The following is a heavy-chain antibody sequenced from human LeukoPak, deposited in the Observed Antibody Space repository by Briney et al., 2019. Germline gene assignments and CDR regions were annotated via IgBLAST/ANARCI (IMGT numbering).Heavy chain of an antibody. V-gene: IGHV3-23*01. CDR2: VSTGAGST. CDR1: GFTFTSYA. J-gene: IGHJ4*02. Sequence: GGSLRLSCAASGFTFTSYAMTWVRQAPGKGLEWVSSVSTGAGSTYYADSVKGRFTISRDNSKNTLFLQMNSLRAEDTAVYYCARQSNCDYWGQGTLVTVSS. CDR3: ARQSNCDY. D-gene: IGHD4-11*01.